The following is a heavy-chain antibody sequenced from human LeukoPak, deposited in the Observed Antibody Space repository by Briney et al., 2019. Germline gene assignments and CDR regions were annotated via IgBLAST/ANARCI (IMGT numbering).Heavy chain of an antibody. D-gene: IGHD1-26*01. V-gene: IGHV1-69*04. CDR3: ARVKGGGSYTIDY. J-gene: IGHJ4*02. CDR1: GGTFSSYA. CDR2: IIPILGIA. Sequence: ASVKVSCKASGGTFSSYAISWVRQAPGQGLEWMGRIIPILGIANYAQKFQGRVTITADKSTSTAYMELSSLRSEDTAVYYCARVKGGGSYTIDYWGQGTLVTVSS.